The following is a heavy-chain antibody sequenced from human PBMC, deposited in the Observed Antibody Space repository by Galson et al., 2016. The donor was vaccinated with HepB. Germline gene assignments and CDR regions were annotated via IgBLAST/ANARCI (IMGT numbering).Heavy chain of an antibody. CDR2: IFPFFDAR. CDR3: ARDTFSPGRGSTSSWPTNNWFDP. D-gene: IGHD6-13*01. V-gene: IGHV1-69*13. J-gene: IGHJ5*02. Sequence: SVKVSCKASGGNLRSYAISWVRQAPGQGLEWVGGIFPFFDARNYAQKFQGRVTITADEATNTAYMELSSLRSEDTAIYYCARDTFSPGRGSTSSWPTNNWFDPWGQGTLVTVSS. CDR1: GGNLRSYA.